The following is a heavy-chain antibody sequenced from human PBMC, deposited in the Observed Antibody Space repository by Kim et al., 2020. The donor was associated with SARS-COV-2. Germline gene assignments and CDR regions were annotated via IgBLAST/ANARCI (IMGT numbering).Heavy chain of an antibody. CDR2: ISSSSRYI. D-gene: IGHD2-8*01. J-gene: IGHJ4*02. Sequence: GGSLRLSCAASGFTFSSYSMNWVRQAPGKGLEWVSSISSSSRYIYYADSVKGRFTISRDNAKNSLYLQMNSLRAEDTAVYYCASSLYGGNGYFDYWGQGTLVSVSS. V-gene: IGHV3-21*01. CDR1: GFTFSSYS. CDR3: ASSLYGGNGYFDY.